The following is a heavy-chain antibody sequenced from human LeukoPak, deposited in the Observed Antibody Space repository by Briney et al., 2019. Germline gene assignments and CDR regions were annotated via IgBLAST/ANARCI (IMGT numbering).Heavy chain of an antibody. CDR3: AKDYGDLKEDF. CDR2: ISGSGGST. CDR1: GLTFSRHA. V-gene: IGHV3-23*01. D-gene: IGHD4-17*01. J-gene: IGHJ4*02. Sequence: GGSLRLSCAASGLTFSRHAMSWVRQAPGKGLEWVSSISGSGGSTYYADSVKGRFTISRDNAKNTLHPQMNSLRAEDTAVYYCAKDYGDLKEDFWGQGTLVTVSS.